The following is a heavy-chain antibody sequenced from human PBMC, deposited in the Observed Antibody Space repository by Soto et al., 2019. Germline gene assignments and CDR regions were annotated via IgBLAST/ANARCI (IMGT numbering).Heavy chain of an antibody. CDR2: IYHSGST. CDR1: GGSISSSNW. CDR3: ARGGGYGGDWFDP. D-gene: IGHD5-12*01. J-gene: IGHJ5*02. V-gene: IGHV4-4*02. Sequence: QVQLQESGPGLVKPSGTLSLTCAVSGGSISSSNWWSWVRQPPGNGLEWIGEIYHSGSTNYNPSLKRRVTITVDKSKSRSSLKLSPVTAGDTAVYFGARGGGYGGDWFDPWGQGTLVTVSS.